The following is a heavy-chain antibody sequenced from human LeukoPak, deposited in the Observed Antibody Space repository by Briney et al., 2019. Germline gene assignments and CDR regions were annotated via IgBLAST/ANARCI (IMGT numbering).Heavy chain of an antibody. CDR2: ISGGGRST. D-gene: IGHD3-9*01. Sequence: GGSLRLSCAASGFTFSSYAMSWVRQGPGKGLEWVSAISGGGRSTYYADSVKGRFTISRDNSKSTLYLQMNSLRAEDTAVYYCAKDFDWAPVGDYWGQGTLVTVSS. J-gene: IGHJ4*02. CDR3: AKDFDWAPVGDY. CDR1: GFTFSSYA. V-gene: IGHV3-23*01.